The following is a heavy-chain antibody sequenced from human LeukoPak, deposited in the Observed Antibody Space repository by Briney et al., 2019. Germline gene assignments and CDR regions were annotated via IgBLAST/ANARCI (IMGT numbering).Heavy chain of an antibody. J-gene: IGHJ4*02. CDR1: GFTFSSYA. D-gene: IGHD3-22*01. CDR2: ISNSGGST. CDR3: AKKASSGYYYAFDY. Sequence: GGSLRLSCAASGFTFSSYAMSWVRQGPGKGLEWVSAISNSGGSTYYADSVKGRFTISKDNSKNALYLEMNSLSAEDTAVYYCAKKASSGYYYAFDYWGQGALVTVSS. V-gene: IGHV3-23*01.